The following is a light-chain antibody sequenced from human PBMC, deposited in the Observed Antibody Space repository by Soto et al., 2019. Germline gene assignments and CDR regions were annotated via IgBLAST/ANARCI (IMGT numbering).Light chain of an antibody. Sequence: EIVLTQSPGTLSLSPGERATLSCRASQSVTSGYLAWYQQQPNQAPRLLIYGASYRATGIPDRFSGGGSGTDFTLTISRLEPEDFAVYYCQQYGSSPRTFGQGTKVDIK. J-gene: IGKJ1*01. CDR1: QSVTSGY. V-gene: IGKV3-20*01. CDR3: QQYGSSPRT. CDR2: GAS.